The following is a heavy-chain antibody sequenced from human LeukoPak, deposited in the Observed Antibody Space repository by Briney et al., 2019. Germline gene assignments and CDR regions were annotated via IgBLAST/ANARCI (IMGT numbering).Heavy chain of an antibody. J-gene: IGHJ6*04. CDR2: INPSGGST. V-gene: IGHV1-46*01. D-gene: IGHD3-3*01. Sequence: GASVKVSCKASGYTFTSYYMHWVRQAPGQGLEWMGIINPSGGSTSYAQKFQGRVTMTRDTSTSTVYMELSSLRSEDTAVYYCARGFSTIFGVVIPPDVRGKGTTVTVSS. CDR3: ARGFSTIFGVVIPPDV. CDR1: GYTFTSYY.